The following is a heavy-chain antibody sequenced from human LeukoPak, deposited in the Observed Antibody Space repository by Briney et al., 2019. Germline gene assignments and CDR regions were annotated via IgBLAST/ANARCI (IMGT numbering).Heavy chain of an antibody. CDR1: EFTFSSYS. CDR3: AKYSGNYGVFDY. D-gene: IGHD1-26*01. V-gene: IGHV3-21*04. Sequence: GGSLRLSCAASEFTFSSYSMNWVRQAPGKGLEWVSSISSSSSYIYYADSVKSRFTISRDNAKNSLYLQMNSLRAEDTAVYYCAKYSGNYGVFDYWGQGTLVTVSS. J-gene: IGHJ4*02. CDR2: ISSSSSYI.